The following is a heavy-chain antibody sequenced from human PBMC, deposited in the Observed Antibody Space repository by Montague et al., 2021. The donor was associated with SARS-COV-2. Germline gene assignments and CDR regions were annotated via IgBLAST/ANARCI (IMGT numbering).Heavy chain of an antibody. CDR1: GGSFSGYY. D-gene: IGHD4-17*01. CDR2: INHSGST. J-gene: IGHJ6*02. V-gene: IGHV4-34*01. Sequence: SETLSLTCAVYGGSFSGYYWSWIRQPPGKGLEWIGEINHSGSTNYNPSLKSRVTISVDTSKNQFSLKLSSVTDADTAVYYCARGRAVTTFYYYYYGMDVWGQGTTVTGSS. CDR3: ARGRAVTTFYYYYYGMDV.